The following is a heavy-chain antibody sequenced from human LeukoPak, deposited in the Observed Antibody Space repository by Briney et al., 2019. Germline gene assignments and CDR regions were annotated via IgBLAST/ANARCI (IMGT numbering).Heavy chain of an antibody. CDR2: IYYSGST. CDR1: GGSISSYY. D-gene: IGHD5-24*01. Sequence: SETLSLTCTVSGGSISSYYWSWIRQPPGKGLEWIGYIYYSGSTNYNPSLKSRVTISVDTSKNQFSLKLSSVTAADTAVYYCARDEDGYSHFDYWGQGTLVTVSS. CDR3: ARDEDGYSHFDY. J-gene: IGHJ4*02. V-gene: IGHV4-59*01.